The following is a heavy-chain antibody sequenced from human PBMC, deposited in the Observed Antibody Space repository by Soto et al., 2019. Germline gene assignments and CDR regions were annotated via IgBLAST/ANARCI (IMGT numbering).Heavy chain of an antibody. D-gene: IGHD3-22*01. J-gene: IGHJ4*02. CDR2: ISSNGGST. Sequence: GGSLRLSCAASGFTFSSFAMHWVRQAPGKGLEYVSAISSNGGSTYYADSVKGRFTISRDNSKNTLYLQMGSLRAEDMAVYYCARAYYYDRSGYYRGYYFDHWGQGALVTVPS. CDR3: ARAYYYDRSGYYRGYYFDH. CDR1: GFTFSSFA. V-gene: IGHV3-64*02.